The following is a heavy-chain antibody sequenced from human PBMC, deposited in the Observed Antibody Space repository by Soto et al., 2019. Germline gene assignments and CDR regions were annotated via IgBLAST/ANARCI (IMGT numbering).Heavy chain of an antibody. CDR2: IYYSGST. CDR1: GGSITSGDYY. Sequence: TLSLTCTVSGGSITSGDYYWSWIRQHPGKGLEWIGYIYYSGSTYYNPSLKSRVTISVDTSKNQFSLKLSSVTAADTAVYYCARWWSGSRQGFDPWGQGTLVTVSS. CDR3: ARWWSGSRQGFDP. D-gene: IGHD3-3*01. V-gene: IGHV4-31*03. J-gene: IGHJ5*02.